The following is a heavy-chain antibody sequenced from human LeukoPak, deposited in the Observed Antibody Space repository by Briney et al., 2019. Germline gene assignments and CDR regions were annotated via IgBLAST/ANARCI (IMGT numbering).Heavy chain of an antibody. CDR3: AKGVRGVIRDAFDI. V-gene: IGHV3-23*01. D-gene: IGHD3-10*01. CDR1: GFSFSNYA. Sequence: GRSLRLSCAASGFSFSNYAMSWGRQSPGKGLEWVSGITASGTNTSYADSVKGRFTASRDNSKNTQYLQMNSLRADDTAVYYCAKGVRGVIRDAFDIWGQGTVVTVSS. J-gene: IGHJ3*02. CDR2: ITASGTNT.